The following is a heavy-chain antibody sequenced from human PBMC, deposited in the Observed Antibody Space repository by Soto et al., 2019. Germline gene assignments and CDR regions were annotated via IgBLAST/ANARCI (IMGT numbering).Heavy chain of an antibody. CDR3: ARAKNVRFLEWLSYYGMDV. V-gene: IGHV1-69*06. J-gene: IGHJ6*02. CDR2: IIPIFGTA. Sequence: SVKVSCKASGGTFSSYAISWVRQAPGQGLEWMGGIIPIFGTANYAQKFQGRVTITADKSTSTAYMELSSLRSEDTAVYYCARAKNVRFLEWLSYYGMDVWGQGTTVTVSS. CDR1: GGTFSSYA. D-gene: IGHD3-3*01.